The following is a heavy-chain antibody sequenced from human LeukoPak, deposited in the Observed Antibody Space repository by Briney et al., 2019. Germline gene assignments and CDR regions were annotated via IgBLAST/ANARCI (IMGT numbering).Heavy chain of an antibody. D-gene: IGHD2-2*01. J-gene: IGHJ6*02. Sequence: SQTLSLTCTVSGGSISSGGYYWSWIRQHPGKGLEWIGYIYYSGSTYYNPSLKSRVTISVDTSKNQFSLKLSSVTAADTAVYFCARSSLVPAAILYYYYSIDVWGQGTTVTVSS. CDR1: GGSISSGGYY. CDR3: ARSSLVPAAILYYYYSIDV. V-gene: IGHV4-31*03. CDR2: IYYSGST.